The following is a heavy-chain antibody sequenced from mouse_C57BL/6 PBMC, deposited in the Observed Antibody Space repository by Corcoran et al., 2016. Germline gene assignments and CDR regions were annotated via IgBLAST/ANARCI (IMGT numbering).Heavy chain of an antibody. Sequence: EVQLQQSAAELVKPGASVKLSCTASGFNIKDYYMHWVKQRTEQGLEWIGRIDPEDGETKYAPKFQGKATITADTSSNTAYLQLSSLTSEDTDVYYCARRENYYDYDGDGWFAYWGQGTLVTVSA. CDR2: IDPEDGET. CDR1: GFNIKDYY. D-gene: IGHD2-4*01. CDR3: ARRENYYDYDGDGWFAY. V-gene: IGHV14-2*01. J-gene: IGHJ3*01.